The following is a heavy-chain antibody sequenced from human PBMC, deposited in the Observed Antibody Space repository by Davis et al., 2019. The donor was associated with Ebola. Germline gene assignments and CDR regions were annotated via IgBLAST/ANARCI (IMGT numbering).Heavy chain of an antibody. D-gene: IGHD2-15*01. Sequence: MPSETLSLTCSVSGGSIRSSRDYWGWIRQPPGKGLEWIANIYHSGSTYYNASLKSRITISVDTSKNQFSLRLTSVTAADTGVYYCARQHYAAWWYFDYWGQGSLVTVSS. CDR1: GGSIRSSRDY. J-gene: IGHJ4*02. CDR3: ARQHYAAWWYFDY. CDR2: IYHSGST. V-gene: IGHV4-39*01.